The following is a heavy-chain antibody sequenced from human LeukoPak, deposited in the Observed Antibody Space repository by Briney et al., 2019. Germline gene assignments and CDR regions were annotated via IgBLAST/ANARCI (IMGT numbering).Heavy chain of an antibody. V-gene: IGHV4-59*01. D-gene: IGHD5-12*01. CDR1: RGSISGYY. J-gene: IGHJ4*02. CDR2: IYYSGTT. CDR3: ARVRRYADY. Sequence: SETLSLTCTVSRGSISGYYWSWIRQPPGKGLEWIGYIYYSGTTNYNPSLKSRLTISVDTSKNQFSLKLTSVTSADTALYYCARVRRYADYWGQGALFTVSS.